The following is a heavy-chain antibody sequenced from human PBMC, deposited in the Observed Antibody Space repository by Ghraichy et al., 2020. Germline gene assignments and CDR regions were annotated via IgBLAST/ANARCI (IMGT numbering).Heavy chain of an antibody. J-gene: IGHJ2*01. Sequence: SETLSLTCTVSGGSISSYYWSWIRQPPGKGLEWIGYIYYSGSTNYNPSLKSRVTISVDTSKNQFSLKLSSVTAADTAVYYCARGYDILTGSPHWYFDLWGRGTLVTVSS. CDR3: ARGYDILTGSPHWYFDL. D-gene: IGHD3-9*01. CDR2: IYYSGST. V-gene: IGHV4-59*01. CDR1: GGSISSYY.